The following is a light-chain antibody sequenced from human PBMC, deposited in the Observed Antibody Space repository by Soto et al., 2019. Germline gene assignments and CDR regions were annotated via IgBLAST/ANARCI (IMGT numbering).Light chain of an antibody. CDR1: QSVSSN. Sequence: EIVLTQSPGTLSLSPGERATLSCRASQSVSSNLAWHQQKPGQAPRILMYDASTRATGIPARFSGSGSGTDFTLTISRLEPEDFAVYYCQQYGSSGTFGQGTTGDIK. J-gene: IGKJ1*01. CDR2: DAS. V-gene: IGKV3-20*01. CDR3: QQYGSSGT.